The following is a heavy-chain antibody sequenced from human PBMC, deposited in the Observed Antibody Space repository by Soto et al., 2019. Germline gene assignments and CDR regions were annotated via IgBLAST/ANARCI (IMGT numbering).Heavy chain of an antibody. CDR3: ARSYYDSTGFAVDP. V-gene: IGHV4-59*02. J-gene: IGHJ5*02. D-gene: IGHD3-22*01. CDR1: GASVSHGY. Sequence: QMQLQASGPGLVKPSETLSLTCNVSGASVSHGYWSWIRQPPGKGLEWIGFMFFGGSFNYNPSLPRRATISGETSKNQFAMKLKSVTASDTAVYYCARSYYDSTGFAVDPWGQGTLVNVSS. CDR2: MFFGGSF.